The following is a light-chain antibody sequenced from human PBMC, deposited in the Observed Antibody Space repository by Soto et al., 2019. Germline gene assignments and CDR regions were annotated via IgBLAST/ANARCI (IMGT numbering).Light chain of an antibody. Sequence: DIQMSQSPSTLSASVGDRVTITCRASQRITTWLAWYQQKPGKAPKLLIFDASSLKSGVPSRFSSSGSGTEFTLTISSLQPEDFATYNCQQSYSYSRTFGQGTKVEIK. CDR3: QQSYSYSRT. CDR1: QRITTW. V-gene: IGKV1-5*01. J-gene: IGKJ1*01. CDR2: DAS.